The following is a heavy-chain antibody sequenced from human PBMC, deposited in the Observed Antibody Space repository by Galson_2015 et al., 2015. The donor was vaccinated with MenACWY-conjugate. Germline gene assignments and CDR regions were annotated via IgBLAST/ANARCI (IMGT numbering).Heavy chain of an antibody. CDR2: ISSSSSTI. V-gene: IGHV3-48*04. Sequence: SLRLSCAASGFTFSTYSMNWVRQAPGKGLEWVSYISSSSSTIYYADSVKGRFTISRDNSKNTLYLQMDSLRAEDTAVYYCAKAYIVVIPDAAYDCWGQGALVTVSS. CDR1: GFTFSTYS. J-gene: IGHJ4*02. D-gene: IGHD2-2*01. CDR3: AKAYIVVIPDAAYDC.